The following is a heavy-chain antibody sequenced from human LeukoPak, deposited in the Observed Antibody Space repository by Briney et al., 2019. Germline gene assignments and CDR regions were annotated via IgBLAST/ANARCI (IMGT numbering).Heavy chain of an antibody. CDR2: ISSSGSTI. Sequence: GGSLRLSCAASGFTFSDYYMSWIRQAPGKGLEWVSYISSSGSTIYYADSVKGRFTISRDNAKNSLYLQMNSLRAEDTAVYYCARDRIVGATPDFDYWGQGTLVTVSS. CDR1: GFTFSDYY. CDR3: ARDRIVGATPDFDY. D-gene: IGHD1-26*01. V-gene: IGHV3-11*04. J-gene: IGHJ4*02.